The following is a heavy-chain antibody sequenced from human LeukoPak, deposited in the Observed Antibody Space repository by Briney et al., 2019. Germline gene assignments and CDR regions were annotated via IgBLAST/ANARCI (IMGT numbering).Heavy chain of an antibody. D-gene: IGHD3/OR15-3a*01. J-gene: IGHJ4*02. Sequence: GGSLRLSCAASGFTFSDAWMTWVRQAPGKGLEWVGLIISKTAGGTTEYAAPVKDRFTISRDDSKNTLYLQMNSLKTEDTAVYYCTTWTSLWGQGTLVTVSS. CDR2: IISKTAGGTT. V-gene: IGHV3-15*01. CDR3: TTWTSL. CDR1: GFTFSDAW.